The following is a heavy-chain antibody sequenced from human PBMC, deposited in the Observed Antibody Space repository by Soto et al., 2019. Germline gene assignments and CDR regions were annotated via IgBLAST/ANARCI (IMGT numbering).Heavy chain of an antibody. Sequence: QVQLVQSGAEVKKPGSSVKVSCKASGGTFSSYTISWVRQAPGQVLEWMGRIIPILGIANYAQKFQGRVTITADKSTSPAYMELSSLRSEDTAVYYCAGTRHESNGDSFQHWGQGTLVTVSS. CDR1: GGTFSSYT. J-gene: IGHJ1*01. CDR3: AGTRHESNGDSFQH. D-gene: IGHD4-17*01. V-gene: IGHV1-69*02. CDR2: IIPILGIA.